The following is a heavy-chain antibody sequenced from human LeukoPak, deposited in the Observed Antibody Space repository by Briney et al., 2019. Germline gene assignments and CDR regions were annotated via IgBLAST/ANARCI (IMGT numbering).Heavy chain of an antibody. CDR3: ARYSYGLYYFDS. CDR2: ISDYNGIT. CDR1: GYTFTNYG. Sequence: GASVKVSCKASGYTFTNYGISWVRQAPGQGLEWMGWISDYNGITNYAQTFQGRVTMTTDTSTSTAYMELRSLRSGDTVVYYCARYSYGLYYFDSWGQGTLVTVSS. V-gene: IGHV1-18*01. J-gene: IGHJ4*02. D-gene: IGHD5-18*01.